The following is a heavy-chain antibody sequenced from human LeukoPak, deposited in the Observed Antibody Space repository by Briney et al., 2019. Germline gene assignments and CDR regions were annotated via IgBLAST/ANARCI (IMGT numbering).Heavy chain of an antibody. CDR1: GFTFSSYG. Sequence: GGSLRLSCAASGFTFSSYGMHWVRQAPGKGLEWVTVIWYAGSNKYYADSVKGRFTISRDNSKNTLYLQMNSLRAEDTAVYYCARDRDTAMVTPYYYGMDVRGQGTTVTVSS. CDR3: ARDRDTAMVTPYYYGMDV. V-gene: IGHV3-33*01. CDR2: IWYAGSNK. D-gene: IGHD5-18*01. J-gene: IGHJ6*02.